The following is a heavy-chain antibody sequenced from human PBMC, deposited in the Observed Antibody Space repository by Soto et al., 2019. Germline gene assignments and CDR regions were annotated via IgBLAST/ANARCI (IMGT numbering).Heavy chain of an antibody. CDR1: GGPFSTYT. J-gene: IGHJ4*02. CDR3: AKVRGSADAEGYYIDF. D-gene: IGHD1-26*01. Sequence: QVQLVQSGAEVKKPGSSVKVSCKASGGPFSTYTISWVRQAPGQGLEWMGRIIPILGVANYAQKFQGRVSITADKATTTAYTELSSPRSEVTAMYHSAKVRGSADAEGYYIDFWGQGTLVTVSS. V-gene: IGHV1-69*02. CDR2: IIPILGVA.